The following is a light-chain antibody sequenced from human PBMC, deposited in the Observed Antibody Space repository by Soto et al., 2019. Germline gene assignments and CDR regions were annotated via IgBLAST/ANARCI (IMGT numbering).Light chain of an antibody. V-gene: IGLV2-14*03. J-gene: IGLJ3*02. CDR3: AAWDDSLNGVV. Sequence: QSALTQPASVSGSPGQSITISCTGTSSDVGGYNYVSWYQQHPGKAPKLVIYDVTDRPSGVSHRFSGSKSGTSASLAISGLQSEDEADYYCAAWDDSLNGVVFGGGTKLTVL. CDR2: DVT. CDR1: SSDVGGYNY.